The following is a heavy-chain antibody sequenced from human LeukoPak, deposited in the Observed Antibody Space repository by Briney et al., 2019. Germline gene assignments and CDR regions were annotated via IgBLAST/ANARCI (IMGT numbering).Heavy chain of an antibody. CDR3: ARGRYGSALDY. J-gene: IGHJ4*02. V-gene: IGHV4-39*07. CDR2: INHSGST. CDR1: GGSISSSSYY. D-gene: IGHD3-10*01. Sequence: SETLSLTCTVSGGSISSSSYYWGWIRQPPGKGLEWIGEINHSGSTNYNPSLKSRVTISVDTSKNQFSLKLSSVTAADTAVYYCARGRYGSALDYWGQGTLVTVSS.